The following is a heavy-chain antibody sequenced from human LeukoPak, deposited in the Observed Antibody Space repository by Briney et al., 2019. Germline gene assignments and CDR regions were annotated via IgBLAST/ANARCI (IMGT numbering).Heavy chain of an antibody. V-gene: IGHV3-48*04. Sequence: GGSLELSCATSGFTFSAFSMNWVRQARGKGLEWISFISTTGSTIFYAHSVQGRFTISRDNAKNSLYLQLNSLRADDSAVYYCARDSLIAVADYATFDYWAREPGSPSPQ. CDR2: ISTTGSTI. CDR1: GFTFSAFS. J-gene: IGHJ4*02. D-gene: IGHD6-19*01. CDR3: ARDSLIAVADYATFDY.